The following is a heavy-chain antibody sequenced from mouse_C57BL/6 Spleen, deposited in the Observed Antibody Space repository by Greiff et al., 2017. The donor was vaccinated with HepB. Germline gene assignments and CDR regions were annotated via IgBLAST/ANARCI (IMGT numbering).Heavy chain of an antibody. J-gene: IGHJ3*01. Sequence: EVKLVESGGGLVQPGGSLSLSCAASGFTFTDYYMSWVRQPPGKALEWLGFIRNKANGYTTEYSASVKGRFTISRDNSQSILYLQMNALRAEDSATYYCASFYYDYTGFAYWGQGTLVTVSA. CDR1: GFTFTDYY. CDR2: IRNKANGYTT. V-gene: IGHV7-3*01. D-gene: IGHD2-4*01. CDR3: ASFYYDYTGFAY.